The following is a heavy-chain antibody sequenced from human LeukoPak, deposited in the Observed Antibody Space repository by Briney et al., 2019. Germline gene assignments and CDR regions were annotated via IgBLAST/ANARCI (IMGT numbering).Heavy chain of an antibody. CDR3: ARRRYYGSGSNNQNWFDP. D-gene: IGHD3-10*01. CDR1: GYTFTSYD. V-gene: IGHV1-8*01. Sequence: ASVTVSCKASGYTFTSYDINWVRQATGQGLEWMGWMNPNSGNTGYAQKFQGRVTMTRNTSISTAYMELSSLRSEDTAVYYCARRRYYGSGSNNQNWFDPWGQGTLVTVSS. J-gene: IGHJ5*02. CDR2: MNPNSGNT.